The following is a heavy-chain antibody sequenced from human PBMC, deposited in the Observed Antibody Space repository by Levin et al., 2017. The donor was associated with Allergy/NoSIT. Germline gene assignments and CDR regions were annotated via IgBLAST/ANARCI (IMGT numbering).Heavy chain of an antibody. CDR2: VFPIFGTI. CDR1: KDIFSSYI. CDR3: ARTPGLLGDKNYYETSGYAFDS. D-gene: IGHD3-22*01. J-gene: IGHJ4*02. V-gene: IGHV1-69*13. Sequence: ASVKVSCKASKDIFSSYIIVWVRQAPGQGLEWMGSVFPIFGTINYAHKFQGRVTITADDSTSTAYLEVHSLKNEDTAVYFCARTPGLLGDKNYYETSGYAFDSWGQGTLVTVSS.